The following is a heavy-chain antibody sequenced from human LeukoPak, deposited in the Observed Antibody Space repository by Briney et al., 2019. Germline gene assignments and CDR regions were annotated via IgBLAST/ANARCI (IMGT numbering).Heavy chain of an antibody. CDR2: ISGSGDNT. D-gene: IGHD1-26*01. CDR1: GLTFSGFA. Sequence: GGSLRLSCAASGLTFSGFAMSWVRRTPGKGLEWVSGISGSGDNTLYADSVKGRLTISRDNSKNTLYLEMNSLRAEDTAIYYCAKMKGHPLPKYYMDVWGQGTTVTVSS. CDR3: AKMKGHPLPKYYMDV. V-gene: IGHV3-23*01. J-gene: IGHJ6*01.